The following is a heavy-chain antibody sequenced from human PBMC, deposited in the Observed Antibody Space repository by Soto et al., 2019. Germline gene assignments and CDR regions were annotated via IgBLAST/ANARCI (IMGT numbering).Heavy chain of an antibody. V-gene: IGHV3-30*18. CDR2: ISHDGTNK. Sequence: QVQLVESGGGVVQPGKSLRLSCAASGFTFSNYGMHWVRQAPGKGLEWVALISHDGTNKYYADSVKGRFTISRGNSKNTLYLQMDSLRPEDTAVYFCAKERGSYYGSGLDSWGQGTLVTVSS. CDR1: GFTFSNYG. CDR3: AKERGSYYGSGLDS. J-gene: IGHJ4*02. D-gene: IGHD3-10*01.